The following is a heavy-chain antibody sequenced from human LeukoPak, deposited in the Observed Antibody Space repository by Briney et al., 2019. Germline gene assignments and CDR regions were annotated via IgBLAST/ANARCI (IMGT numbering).Heavy chain of an antibody. CDR2: IYTSGST. D-gene: IGHD3-22*01. CDR3: ARDWGYYYDSSGYSFDY. CDR1: GFTFSSYA. J-gene: IGHJ4*02. V-gene: IGHV4-4*07. Sequence: GSLRLSCAASGFTFSSYAMSWIRQPTGKGLEWIGRIYTSGSTNYNPSLKSRVTMSVDTSKNQFSLKLSSVTAADTAVYYCARDWGYYYDSSGYSFDYWGQGTLVTVSS.